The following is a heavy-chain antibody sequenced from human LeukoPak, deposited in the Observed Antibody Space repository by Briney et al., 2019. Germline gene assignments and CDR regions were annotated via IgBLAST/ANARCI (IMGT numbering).Heavy chain of an antibody. J-gene: IGHJ6*02. Sequence: GGSLRLSCAVSGFTFSNYSMNWVRQAPGKGLEWVSYISRSSSTILYADSVKGRFTISRDKAKNSVYLQMSSLRDEDTAVYHCVRIRDSGSYYFYYGMDVWGQGTTVTVSS. CDR1: GFTFSNYS. V-gene: IGHV3-48*02. CDR3: VRIRDSGSYYFYYGMDV. CDR2: ISRSSSTI. D-gene: IGHD1-26*01.